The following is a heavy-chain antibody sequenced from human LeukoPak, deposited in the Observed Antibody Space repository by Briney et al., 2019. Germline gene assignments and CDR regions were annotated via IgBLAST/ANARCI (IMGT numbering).Heavy chain of an antibody. J-gene: IGHJ4*02. V-gene: IGHV3-23*01. CDR1: GITLSNYG. D-gene: IGHD3-22*01. CDR3: AERGVVIRVILVGFHKEAYYFDS. CDR2: INDTGGRT. Sequence: GGSLRLSCAVSGITLSNYGMTWVRQAPGKGLEWVAGINDTGGRTNYEDPGKGRFTISRDNPKNTLYLQMNGLRDEDTAVYFCAERGVVIRVILVGFHKEAYYFDSWGQGALVTVSS.